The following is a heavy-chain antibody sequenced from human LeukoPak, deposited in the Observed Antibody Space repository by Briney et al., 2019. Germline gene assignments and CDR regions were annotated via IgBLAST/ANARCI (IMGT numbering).Heavy chain of an antibody. D-gene: IGHD6-19*01. CDR1: GFTFSSYE. V-gene: IGHV3-48*03. CDR3: ARDLGLTVAANFDY. CDR2: ISSSGSTI. J-gene: IGHJ4*02. Sequence: GGSLRLSCAASGFTFSSYEMNWVRQAPGRGLEWISYISSSGSTIYYADSVKGRFTISRDNAKNSLYLQMNSLRAEDMAVYYCARDLGLTVAANFDYWGQGTLITVSS.